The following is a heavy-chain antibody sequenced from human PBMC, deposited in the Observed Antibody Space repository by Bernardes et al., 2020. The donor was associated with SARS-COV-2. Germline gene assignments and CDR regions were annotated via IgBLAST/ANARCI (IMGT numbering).Heavy chain of an antibody. J-gene: IGHJ2*01. CDR1: GGSIGSYY. V-gene: IGHV4-59*01. CDR3: ARDLSHLVRRGFDL. D-gene: IGHD6-6*01. CDR2: IYYSGTT. Sequence: LSLTCAVSGGSIGSYYWAWIRQSPGKGLEWIGYIYYSGTTNYNPSLKSRVTISVDRSRNQFSLNLISVTPADTAVYYCARDLSHLVRRGFDLWGRGTLVTVSP.